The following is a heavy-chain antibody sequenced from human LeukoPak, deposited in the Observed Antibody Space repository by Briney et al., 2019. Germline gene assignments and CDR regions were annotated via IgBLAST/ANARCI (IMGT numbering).Heavy chain of an antibody. CDR2: IKQDGSEK. V-gene: IGHV3-7*01. Sequence: GGSLRLSCVASGFTFSSYWMSWVRQAPGKGLECVADIKQDGSEKYYVDSVKGRFTISRDNAKNSLYLQINSLRVEDTSVYYCARERYHGSGAPKYDYWGQGTLVTVSS. CDR1: GFTFSSYW. D-gene: IGHD3-10*01. CDR3: ARERYHGSGAPKYDY. J-gene: IGHJ4*02.